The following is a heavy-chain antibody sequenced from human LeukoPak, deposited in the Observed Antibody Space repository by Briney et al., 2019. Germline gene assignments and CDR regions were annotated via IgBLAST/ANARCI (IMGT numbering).Heavy chain of an antibody. CDR1: GFTFDDYA. J-gene: IGHJ4*02. D-gene: IGHD5-24*01. CDR3: ARGRRDGYNLGY. Sequence: GRSLRLSCAASGFTFDDYAMHWVRQAPGKGLEWVSVIYSGGTTYYADSVKGRFTISGDISKNTLSLQMNSLRAEDTAVYYCARGRRDGYNLGYWGQGTLVAVSS. V-gene: IGHV3-53*01. CDR2: IYSGGTT.